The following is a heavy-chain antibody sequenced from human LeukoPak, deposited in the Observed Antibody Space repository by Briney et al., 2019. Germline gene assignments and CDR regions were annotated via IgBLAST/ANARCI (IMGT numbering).Heavy chain of an antibody. V-gene: IGHV4-4*02. Sequence: PSGTLSLTCAISGGSISSSNWWTWVRQPPGKGLEWVGEIYLRGNTNYNPSLKSRVTISVDTSKNQFSLKPSSVTAADTAVYHCARQGDYVWGSYRPYWYFDLWGRGTLVTVSS. CDR1: GGSISSSNW. CDR3: ARQGDYVWGSYRPYWYFDL. D-gene: IGHD3-16*02. CDR2: IYLRGNT. J-gene: IGHJ2*01.